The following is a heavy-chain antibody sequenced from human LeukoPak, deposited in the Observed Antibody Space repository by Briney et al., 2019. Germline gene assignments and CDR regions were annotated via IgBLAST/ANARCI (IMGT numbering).Heavy chain of an antibody. CDR1: GFTFSSYA. V-gene: IGHV3-21*04. J-gene: IGHJ4*01. CDR2: ISSSSTYI. CDR3: AREKAADTAMVYFDY. D-gene: IGHD5-18*01. Sequence: PRGSLRLSCAASGFTFSSYAVSWVRQAPGKGLEWVSFISSSSTYISYADSVKGRFTISRDNAKNSLYLQMNSLRAEDTAVYYCAREKAADTAMVYFDYWGQGTLVTISS.